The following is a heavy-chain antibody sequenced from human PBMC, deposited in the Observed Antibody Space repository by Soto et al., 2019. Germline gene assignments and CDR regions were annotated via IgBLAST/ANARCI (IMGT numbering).Heavy chain of an antibody. Sequence: QVYLVESGGGVVQPGRSLRLSCAASGFMFRNHAMHWVRQAPGTGLDWVAVISFVGGNDFYADSVKGRFTISRDNSRNTLYLQMDSLRPEDTAVYYCARDAVDVTKMVFVSPIDSWGQGALVTVSS. J-gene: IGHJ4*02. CDR1: GFMFRNHA. D-gene: IGHD2-8*01. CDR2: ISFVGGND. V-gene: IGHV3-30-3*01. CDR3: ARDAVDVTKMVFVSPIDS.